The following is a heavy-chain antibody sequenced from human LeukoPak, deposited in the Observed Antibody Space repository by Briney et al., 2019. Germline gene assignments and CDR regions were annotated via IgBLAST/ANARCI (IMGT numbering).Heavy chain of an antibody. CDR1: GGTFSSYA. J-gene: IGHJ4*02. V-gene: IGHV1-46*01. CDR2: INPSGGST. Sequence: ASVKVSCKASGGTFSSYAISWVRQAPGQGLEWMGIINPSGGSTSYAQKFQGRVTMTRDTSTSTVYMELSSLRSEDTAVYYCARDRFGDYIYWGQGTLVTVSS. CDR3: ARDRFGDYIY. D-gene: IGHD4-17*01.